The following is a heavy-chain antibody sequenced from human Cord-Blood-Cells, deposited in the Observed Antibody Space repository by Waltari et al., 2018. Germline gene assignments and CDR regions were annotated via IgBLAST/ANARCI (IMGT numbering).Heavy chain of an antibody. V-gene: IGHV1-24*01. D-gene: IGHD3-3*01. J-gene: IGHJ4*02. CDR3: ASRPIYDFWSGYFDY. Sequence: QVQLVQSGAEVKKPGASVKVSCKVSGYTLTELSMHWVRQAPGKGLEWMGGFDPEEGETSYAQKFQGRVTMTEDTSTDTAYMELSSLRSEDTAVYYCASRPIYDFWSGYFDYWGQGTLVTVSS. CDR2: FDPEEGET. CDR1: GYTLTELS.